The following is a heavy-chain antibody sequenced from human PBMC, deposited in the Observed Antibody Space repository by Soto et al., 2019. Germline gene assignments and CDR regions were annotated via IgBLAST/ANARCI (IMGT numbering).Heavy chain of an antibody. D-gene: IGHD2-21*02. J-gene: IGHJ4*02. CDR1: GFTFTSLS. CDR2: ISHDGRVT. CDR3: AREPYGDSQYFDY. V-gene: IGHV3-30*04. Sequence: QVQLVESGGGMVQPGTSLRLSCAASGFTFTSLSLHWVRQRPDKGLEWVAVISHDGRVTFYADFVKGRFTVSRDNSKNTIYLQVNSLRAEDTALYYCAREPYGDSQYFDYWGQGTLVTVSS.